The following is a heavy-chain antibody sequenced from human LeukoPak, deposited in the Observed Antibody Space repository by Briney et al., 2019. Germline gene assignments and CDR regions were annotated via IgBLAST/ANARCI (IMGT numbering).Heavy chain of an antibody. Sequence: SETLSLTCTVSGGSISSYYLSWIRQPAGKGLEWIGRIYSSGSTNYNPSLKSRVTMSVDTSKNQFSLELSSVTAADTAVYYCARDDGAYDSWSEVNWFDPWGQGTLVTVSS. CDR2: IYSSGST. D-gene: IGHD3-3*01. J-gene: IGHJ5*02. V-gene: IGHV4-4*07. CDR3: ARDDGAYDSWSEVNWFDP. CDR1: GGSISSYY.